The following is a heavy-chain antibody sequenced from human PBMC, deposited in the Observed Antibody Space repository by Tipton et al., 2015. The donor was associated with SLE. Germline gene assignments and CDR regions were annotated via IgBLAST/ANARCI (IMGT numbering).Heavy chain of an antibody. J-gene: IGHJ4*02. CDR2: IYHSGST. Sequence: TLSLTCAVSGGSIGSSSYYWGWIRQPPGKGLEWIGSIYHSGSTNYNPSLKSRVTISVDTSKNQFSLKLSSVTAADTAVYHCARLGSRAANIGYWGQGTQVTVSS. D-gene: IGHD6-6*01. V-gene: IGHV4-39*07. CDR3: ARLGSRAANIGY. CDR1: GGSIGSSSYY.